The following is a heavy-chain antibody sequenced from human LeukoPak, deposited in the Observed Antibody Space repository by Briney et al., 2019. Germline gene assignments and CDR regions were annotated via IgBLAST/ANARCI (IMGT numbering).Heavy chain of an antibody. Sequence: SQTLSLTCTVSGGSISSGSYYWSWIRQPAGKGLEWIGRIYTSGSTNYNPSLKSRVTISVDTPKNQFSLKLSSVTAAGTAVYYCASTLVVPAATNWFDPWGQGTLVTVSS. CDR3: ASTLVVPAATNWFDP. J-gene: IGHJ5*02. V-gene: IGHV4-61*02. CDR2: IYTSGST. CDR1: GGSISSGSYY. D-gene: IGHD2-2*01.